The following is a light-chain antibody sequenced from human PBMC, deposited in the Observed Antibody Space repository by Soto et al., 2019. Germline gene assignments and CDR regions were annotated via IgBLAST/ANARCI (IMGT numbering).Light chain of an antibody. CDR1: QSISSW. CDR3: QQYNSYPWT. Sequence: DIQMTQSPSTLSASVGDRVTITCRASQSISSWLAWYQQKPGKAPKLLIYDASSLESGVPSRFSGSGSGTEFILTISSLQPDDFATYYCQQYNSYPWTFGQGTKVEIK. V-gene: IGKV1-5*01. J-gene: IGKJ1*01. CDR2: DAS.